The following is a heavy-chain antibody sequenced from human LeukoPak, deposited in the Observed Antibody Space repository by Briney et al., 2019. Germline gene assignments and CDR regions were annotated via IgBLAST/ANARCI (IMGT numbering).Heavy chain of an antibody. Sequence: SETLSLTCIVSGRSISSSNYYWSWIRQPPGKGLEWIGEINHSGSTNYNPSLKSRVTISGDTSKNQFSLKLSSVTAADTAVYFCARVGYSYVINDWSRTGLGAYPTKYYYHMDVWGKGTTVTVSS. CDR1: GRSISSSNYY. D-gene: IGHD5-18*01. J-gene: IGHJ6*03. CDR3: ARVGYSYVINDWSRTGLGAYPTKYYYHMDV. CDR2: INHSGST. V-gene: IGHV4-39*07.